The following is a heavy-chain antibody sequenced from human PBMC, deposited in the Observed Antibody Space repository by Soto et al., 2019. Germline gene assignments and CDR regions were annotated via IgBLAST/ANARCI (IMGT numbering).Heavy chain of an antibody. D-gene: IGHD2-15*01. J-gene: IGHJ6*02. CDR3: ASPPGGCSGGSSPYYYAGMDV. CDR2: IIPILGTA. V-gene: IGHV1-69*12. CDR1: GGTFSSYA. Sequence: QVQLVQSGAEVKKPGSSVKVSCKASGGTFSSYAISWVRQAPGQGLEWMGGIIPILGTANYAQKFQGRDTIYADDSTSTAYTELSSLRSEDTAVYYWASPPGGCSGGSSPYYYAGMDVWGQGTTVTVSS.